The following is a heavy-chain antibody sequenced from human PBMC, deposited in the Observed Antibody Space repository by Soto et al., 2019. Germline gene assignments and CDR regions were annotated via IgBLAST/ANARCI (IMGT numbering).Heavy chain of an antibody. V-gene: IGHV4-39*01. D-gene: IGHD3-10*01. CDR1: GASISSSSYY. CDR3: VRQVSATGYYFDN. J-gene: IGHJ4*01. CDR2: VYYRGST. Sequence: SETLSLICTVSGASISSSSYYWGWIRQPPGKGLEWIGNVYYRGSTYYSPSLKSRVIVSVDTSNNVFSLRLSSVTAADTAVYYCVRQVSATGYYFDNWGQGSLVTVSS.